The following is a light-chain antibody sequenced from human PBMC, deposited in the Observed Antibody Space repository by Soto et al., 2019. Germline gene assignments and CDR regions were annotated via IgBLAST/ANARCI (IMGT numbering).Light chain of an antibody. CDR3: AAWDNSLNAYV. V-gene: IGLV1-44*01. J-gene: IGLJ1*01. Sequence: QSALTQPPSASGTPGQRVTISCSGSSSNIGSDPVNWYQQLPGTAPKLLIYRNNQRPSGVPDRFSGSKSGTSASLAISGLQSEDEADFYCAAWDNSLNAYVFGTGTKLTVL. CDR1: SSNIGSDP. CDR2: RNN.